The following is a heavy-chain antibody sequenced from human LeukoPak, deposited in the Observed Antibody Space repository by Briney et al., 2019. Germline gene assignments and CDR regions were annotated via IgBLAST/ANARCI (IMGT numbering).Heavy chain of an antibody. Sequence: SETLSLTCTVSGACISSGGYYWNCIRQPPGKGLEWIGYIYYSRSTSYSPSLKSRLTISVDTSKNQFSLKLSSVTAADTAVYYCARDGYNSGYFDYWGQGTLVTVSS. CDR3: ARDGYNSGYFDY. D-gene: IGHD5-24*01. J-gene: IGHJ4*02. CDR2: IYYSRST. CDR1: GACISSGGYY. V-gene: IGHV4-30-4*01.